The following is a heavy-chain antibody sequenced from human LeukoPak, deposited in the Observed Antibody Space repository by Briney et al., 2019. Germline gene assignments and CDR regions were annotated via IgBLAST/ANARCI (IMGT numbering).Heavy chain of an antibody. V-gene: IGHV1-69*04. CDR2: IIPILGIA. Sequence: GASVKVSCTASGGTFSSYAISWVRQAPGQGLEWMGRIIPILGIANYAQKFQGRVTITADKSTSTAYMELSSLRSEDTAVYYCAKNRLYDSSGYYYVGPFDYWGQGTLVTVSS. CDR1: GGTFSSYA. D-gene: IGHD3-22*01. J-gene: IGHJ4*02. CDR3: AKNRLYDSSGYYYVGPFDY.